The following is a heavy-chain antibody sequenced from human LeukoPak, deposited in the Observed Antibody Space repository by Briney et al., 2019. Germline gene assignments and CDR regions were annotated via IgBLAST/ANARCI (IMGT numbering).Heavy chain of an antibody. J-gene: IGHJ6*02. CDR3: AKDPEYYSSTSCSTTYYYGMDV. D-gene: IGHD2-2*02. V-gene: IGHV3-30*18. CDR2: ISYDGSNK. Sequence: GGSLRLSCAASGFTFSSYGMHWVRQAPGKGLEWVAVISYDGSNKYYADSVKGRFTISRDNSKNTLYLQMNSLRAEDTAVYYCAKDPEYYSSTSCSTTYYYGMDVWGQGTTVTVSS. CDR1: GFTFSSYG.